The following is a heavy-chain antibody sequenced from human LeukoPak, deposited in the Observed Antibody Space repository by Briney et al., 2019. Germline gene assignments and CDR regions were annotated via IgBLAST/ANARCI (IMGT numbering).Heavy chain of an antibody. Sequence: GGSLRLSCAASGFTFNSYGIHWVRQAPGKGLEWVAVISDDGRTTYYADSVKGRFTISRDNSKNTLYPQMNSLRAEDTAVYYCAELGITMIGGVWGKGTTVTISS. CDR2: ISDDGRTT. V-gene: IGHV3-30*18. D-gene: IGHD3-10*02. J-gene: IGHJ6*04. CDR3: AELGITMIGGV. CDR1: GFTFNSYG.